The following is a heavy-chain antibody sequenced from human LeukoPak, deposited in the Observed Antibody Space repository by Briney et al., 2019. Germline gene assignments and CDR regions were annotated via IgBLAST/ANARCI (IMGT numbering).Heavy chain of an antibody. CDR3: VKDSSSGSYFDY. V-gene: IGHV3-64D*06. D-gene: IGHD3-10*01. CDR2: ISSNGGST. CDR1: GFTFSRYA. J-gene: IGHJ4*02. Sequence: GGSLRLSCSASGFTFSRYAMHSVRQAPGKGLEYVSAISSNGGSTYYADSVKGRFTISRDNSRNTLHLQMSSLRVEDTAVYYCVKDSSSGSYFDYWGQGTLVTVSS.